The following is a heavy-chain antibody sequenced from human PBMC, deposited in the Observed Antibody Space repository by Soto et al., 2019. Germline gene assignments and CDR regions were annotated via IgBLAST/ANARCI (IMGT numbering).Heavy chain of an antibody. D-gene: IGHD5-18*01. CDR1: GLIFRSYA. J-gene: IGHJ5*01. Sequence: GGSLRLSCAASGLIFRSYAMNWVRQAPGKGLERVSGISGSGDSTYYADAVKGRFTISRDNSKNTLFLQMNSLRDDDGAVYYCAKAGVEGFRGWDTFNWFDSWGQVLVVTVSS. CDR2: ISGSGDST. CDR3: AKAGVEGFRGWDTFNWFDS. V-gene: IGHV3-23*01.